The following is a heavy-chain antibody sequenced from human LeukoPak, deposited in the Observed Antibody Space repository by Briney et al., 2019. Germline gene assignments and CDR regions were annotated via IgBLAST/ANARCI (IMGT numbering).Heavy chain of an antibody. V-gene: IGHV5-51*01. CDR1: GYGFNRYW. CDR3: LRQKGH. Sequence: GESLKISCKASGYGFNRYWIAWVRRMPGKGLGWMGSIYPGDFDIRYSPSFQGQVIISVDKSINITYLQWTRLKASDTPLYYFLRQKGHWGQGTLVTVSS. CDR2: IYPGDFDI. J-gene: IGHJ4*02.